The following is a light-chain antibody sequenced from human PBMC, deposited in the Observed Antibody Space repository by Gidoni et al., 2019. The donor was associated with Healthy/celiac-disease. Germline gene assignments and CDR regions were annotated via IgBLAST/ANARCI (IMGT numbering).Light chain of an antibody. CDR2: DVS. V-gene: IGLV2-14*03. CDR3: SSYTISTLYV. J-gene: IGLJ1*01. CDR1: SRDAGGYNY. Sequence: QSALTQPASVSGSPRQSITISCTGTSRDAGGYNYVSWYQQHPGKPPKLIVYDVSNRPSWVSNRFSGSKSGNTASLTISGLQAEDEADYYCSSYTISTLYVFGTGTKVTVL.